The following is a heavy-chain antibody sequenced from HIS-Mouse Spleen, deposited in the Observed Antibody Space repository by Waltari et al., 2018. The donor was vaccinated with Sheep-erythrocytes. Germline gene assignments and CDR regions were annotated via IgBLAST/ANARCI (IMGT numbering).Heavy chain of an antibody. J-gene: IGHJ5*02. Sequence: QVQLQQWGAGLLKPSETLSLTCAVYGGSFSGYYWSWILQPPGKGLEWMGEINHSGSTNYNPSLKSRVTISVDTSKNQFSLKLSSVTAADTAVYYCARALSIAARPNWFDPWGQGTLVTVSS. CDR3: ARALSIAARPNWFDP. V-gene: IGHV4-34*01. D-gene: IGHD6-6*01. CDR1: GGSFSGYY. CDR2: INHSGST.